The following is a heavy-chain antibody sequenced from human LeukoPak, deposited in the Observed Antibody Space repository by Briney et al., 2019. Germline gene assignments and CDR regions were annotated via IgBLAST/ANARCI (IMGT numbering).Heavy chain of an antibody. V-gene: IGHV4-39*01. CDR3: ARHLSGTTMSHYFDF. CDR2: IYSSGNT. D-gene: IGHD1-1*01. CDR1: GDSISSGRNY. Sequence: SETLSLTCSVSGDSISSGRNYWGLIRQSPGKGLELIASIYSSGNTHSNPSLKSRVSISVDTSKNQVSLKLYSVTASDAAIYYCARHLSGTTMSHYFDFWGQGTLVTVSS. J-gene: IGHJ4*02.